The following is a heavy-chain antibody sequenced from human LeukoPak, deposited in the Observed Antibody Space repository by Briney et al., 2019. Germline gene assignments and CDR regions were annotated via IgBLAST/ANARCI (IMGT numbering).Heavy chain of an antibody. CDR1: GFTFSSYI. CDR3: ARDGGASSSFGGVYFDY. Sequence: GGSLRLSCAASGFTFSSYIMNWVRQAPGKGLEWVSSISSSSSYIYYADSVKGRFTISRDNAKNSLYLQMNSLRAEDTAVYYCARDGGASSSFGGVYFDYWGQGTLVTVSS. CDR2: ISSSSSYI. J-gene: IGHJ4*02. D-gene: IGHD3-16*01. V-gene: IGHV3-21*01.